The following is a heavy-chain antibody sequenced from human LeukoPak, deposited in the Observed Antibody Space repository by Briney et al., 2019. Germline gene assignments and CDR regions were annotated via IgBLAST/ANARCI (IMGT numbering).Heavy chain of an antibody. D-gene: IGHD3-10*01. V-gene: IGHV4-59*08. CDR1: GGSISSYY. J-gene: IGHJ5*02. CDR2: IYYSVST. CDR3: ARRAYGSGSYPFDP. Sequence: SETLSLTCTVSGGSISSYYWSWIRQPPGKGLEWIGYIYYSVSTNYNPSLKSRVTISLDTSKNQFSLKLTSVTAADTAVYYCARRAYGSGSYPFDPWGQGTLVTVSS.